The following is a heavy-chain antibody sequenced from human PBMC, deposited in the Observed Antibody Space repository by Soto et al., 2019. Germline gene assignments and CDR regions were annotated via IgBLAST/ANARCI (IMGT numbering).Heavy chain of an antibody. CDR3: ARIGRTMTTNWYFDL. J-gene: IGHJ2*01. D-gene: IGHD1-1*01. Sequence: QVQLVQSGAEVRKPGASVKLSCTASGYTFSTYYIHWVRQAPGQRLEWMGIMNPARNSPSYAQKFQGRVTMTRDTSTSTVYMEMSSLRSDDTAIYYCARIGRTMTTNWYFDLWGRGTLVTVSS. CDR1: GYTFSTYY. V-gene: IGHV1-46*01. CDR2: MNPARNSP.